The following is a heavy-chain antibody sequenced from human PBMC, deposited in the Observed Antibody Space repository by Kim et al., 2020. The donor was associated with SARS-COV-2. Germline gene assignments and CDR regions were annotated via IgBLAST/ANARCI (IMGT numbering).Heavy chain of an antibody. CDR2: ISAYNGNT. D-gene: IGHD2-21*02. CDR1: GYTFTSYG. CDR3: ARVCGGDCYVRVGGMDV. Sequence: ASVKVSCKASGYTFTSYGISWVRQAPGQGLEWMGWISAYNGNTNYAQKLQGRVTMTTDTSTSTAYMELRSLRSDDTAVYYCARVCGGDCYVRVGGMDVWGQGTTVTVSS. J-gene: IGHJ6*02. V-gene: IGHV1-18*01.